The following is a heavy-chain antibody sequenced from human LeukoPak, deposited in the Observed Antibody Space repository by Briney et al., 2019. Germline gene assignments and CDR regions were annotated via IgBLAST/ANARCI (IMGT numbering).Heavy chain of an antibody. CDR3: ARTEDYGAYWYFDL. CDR1: GGSISSGGYY. V-gene: IGHV4-61*08. J-gene: IGHJ2*01. CDR2: IYYSGST. D-gene: IGHD4-17*01. Sequence: PSETLSLTCTVSGGSISSGGYYWSWIRQPPGKGLECIGYIYYSGSTNYNPSLKSRVTISVDTSKKQISLKLTSVTAADTAIYYCARTEDYGAYWYFDLWGRGTLVTVSS.